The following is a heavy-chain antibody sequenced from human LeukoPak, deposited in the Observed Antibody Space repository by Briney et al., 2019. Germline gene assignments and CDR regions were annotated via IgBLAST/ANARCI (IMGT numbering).Heavy chain of an antibody. CDR1: GFTFSTHW. J-gene: IGHJ6*02. CDR3: ASLLTPYHGSGGGGMDV. D-gene: IGHD3-10*01. V-gene: IGHV3-74*01. CDR2: ISGDGSGT. Sequence: GGSLRLSCAASGFTFSTHWMYWVRQAPGKELVWVSRISGDGSGTSYADSVKGRFTISRDNAKDTLYLQMTSLRVEDTAVYSCASLLTPYHGSGGGGMDVWGQGTTVTVCS.